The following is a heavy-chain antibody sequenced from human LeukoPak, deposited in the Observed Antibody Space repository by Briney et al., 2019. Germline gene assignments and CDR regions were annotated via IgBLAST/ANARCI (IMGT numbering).Heavy chain of an antibody. CDR3: ARAGEDIVVVPAATFDY. CDR2: ISAYNGNT. CDR1: GYTFTSYG. D-gene: IGHD2-2*01. Sequence: GASVKVSCKASGYTFTSYGISWVRQAPGQGLEWMGWISAYNGNTNYAQKLQGRVTMTTDTSTSTAYMELRSLRSDDTAVYYCARAGEDIVVVPAATFDYWGQGTLVTVSS. J-gene: IGHJ4*02. V-gene: IGHV1-18*01.